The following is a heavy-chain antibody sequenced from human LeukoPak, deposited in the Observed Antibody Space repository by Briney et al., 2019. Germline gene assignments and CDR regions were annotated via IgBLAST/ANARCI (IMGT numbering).Heavy chain of an antibody. D-gene: IGHD5-24*01. V-gene: IGHV1-18*01. Sequence: ASVKLSCRASGYTFTSYGISWARRAPGRRLEWMGWISTDNGNTNYVQNLQGRVSMTRDTFTSTVYMELRSLRSDDTAVYYCARAQSRTHWDGFDIWGQGTVVTVPS. CDR1: GYTFTSYG. CDR3: ARAQSRTHWDGFDI. J-gene: IGHJ3*02. CDR2: ISTDNGNT.